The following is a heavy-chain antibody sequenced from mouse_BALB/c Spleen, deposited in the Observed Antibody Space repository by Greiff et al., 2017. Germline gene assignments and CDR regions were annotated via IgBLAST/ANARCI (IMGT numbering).Heavy chain of an antibody. Sequence: EVMLVESGGGLVQPGGSRKLSCAASGFTFSSFGMHWVRQAPEKGLEWVAYISSGSSTIYYADTVKGRFTISRDNPKNTLFLQMTSLRSEDTAMYYCARRYGNHEGYFDYWGQGTTLTVSS. J-gene: IGHJ2*01. V-gene: IGHV5-17*02. CDR1: GFTFSSFG. D-gene: IGHD2-10*02. CDR3: ARRYGNHEGYFDY. CDR2: ISSGSSTI.